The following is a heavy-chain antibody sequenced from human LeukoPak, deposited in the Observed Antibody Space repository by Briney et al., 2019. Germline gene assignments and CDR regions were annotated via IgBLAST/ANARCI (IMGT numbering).Heavy chain of an antibody. CDR3: ARSYSSSSNWFDP. V-gene: IGHV1-2*02. CDR1: GYTXTGYY. D-gene: IGHD6-13*01. Sequence: GASVKVSCKASGYTXTGYYMHWVRQAPGQGLEWMGWINPNSGGTDYAQNFQGRVTMTRDTPISTVYMELSSLGSDDTAVYCCARSYSSSSNWFDPWGQGTLVTVSS. J-gene: IGHJ5*02. CDR2: INPNSGGT.